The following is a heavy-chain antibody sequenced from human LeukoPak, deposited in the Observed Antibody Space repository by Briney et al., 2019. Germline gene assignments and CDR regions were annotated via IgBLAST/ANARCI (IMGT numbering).Heavy chain of an antibody. CDR2: ISSSESTI. V-gene: IGHV3-48*03. D-gene: IGHD3-22*01. CDR1: GFTFSRYE. CDR3: ARDLYRIVVVPHYFDY. J-gene: IGHJ4*02. Sequence: PGGSLRLSCAASGFTFSRYEMNWVRQAPGKGLEWVSYISSSESTIYYADSVKGRFTISRDNAKNSLYLQMNSLRAEDTALYYCARDLYRIVVVPHYFDYWGQGTLVTVSS.